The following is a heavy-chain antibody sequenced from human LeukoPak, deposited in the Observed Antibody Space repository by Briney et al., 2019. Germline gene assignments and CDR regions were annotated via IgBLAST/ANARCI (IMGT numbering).Heavy chain of an antibody. J-gene: IGHJ3*02. CDR3: ANIYDSSVYYYGGVSDI. D-gene: IGHD3-22*01. Sequence: SETLSLTCSVSGGSISSHFWIWIRQPPGKGLEWIGYIYDTGKTNYNPSLKSRVTISLDTSKNQFSLKLTSVTAADTAVYYCANIYDSSVYYYGGVSDIWGQGTKVTVSS. CDR1: GGSISSHF. CDR2: IYDTGKT. V-gene: IGHV4-59*11.